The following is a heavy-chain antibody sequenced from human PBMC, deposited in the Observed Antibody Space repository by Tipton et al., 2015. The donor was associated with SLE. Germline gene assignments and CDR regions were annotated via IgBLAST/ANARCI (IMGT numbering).Heavy chain of an antibody. CDR3: ARSIIVVPAFDF. CDR1: GGSISSKSYY. J-gene: IGHJ4*02. D-gene: IGHD2-2*01. Sequence: TLSLTCTVSGGSISSKSYYWGWIRQHPGKGLEWIGYISYSGSTYYTPSLESRVSISGDTSKNQFSLKLSSVTAADTAVYYCARSIIVVPAFDFWGQGTLVTVSS. CDR2: ISYSGST. V-gene: IGHV4-31*03.